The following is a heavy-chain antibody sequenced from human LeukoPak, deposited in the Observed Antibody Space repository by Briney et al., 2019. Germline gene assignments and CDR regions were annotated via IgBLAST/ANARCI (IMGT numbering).Heavy chain of an antibody. CDR2: IYSGGST. D-gene: IGHD5-12*01. V-gene: IGHV3-53*01. CDR1: GFTVSSNY. J-gene: IGHJ4*02. Sequence: GGSLRLSCAASGFTVSSNYMSWVRQAPGKGLEWVSVIYSGGSTYYADSVKGRFTISRHNSKNTLYLQMNSLRAEDTAVYYCAREEAGSGYDLYYFDYWGQGTLVTVSS. CDR3: AREEAGSGYDLYYFDY.